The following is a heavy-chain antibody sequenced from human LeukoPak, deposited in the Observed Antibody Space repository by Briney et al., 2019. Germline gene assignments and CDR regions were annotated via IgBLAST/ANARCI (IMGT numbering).Heavy chain of an antibody. V-gene: IGHV3-53*01. CDR1: GFTVSSNY. Sequence: PGGSLRLSCAASGFTVSSNYMSWVRQAPGKGLEWVSVIYSGGSTYYADSVKGRFTISRDNSKNTLYLQMNSLRAEDTAVYYCAREQRVSYYYYMDVWGKGTTVTVSS. CDR3: AREQRVSYYYYMDV. J-gene: IGHJ6*03. CDR2: IYSGGST. D-gene: IGHD6-13*01.